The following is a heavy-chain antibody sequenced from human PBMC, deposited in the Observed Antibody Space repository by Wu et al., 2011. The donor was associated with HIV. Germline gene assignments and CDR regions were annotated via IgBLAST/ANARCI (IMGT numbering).Heavy chain of an antibody. CDR1: GGGFSTYG. CDR3: ARLGGYYDSSGLGF. D-gene: IGHD3-22*01. Sequence: QVQLVQSGAEVKEPGSSVKVSCKTSGGGFSTYGVSWVRQAPGQGLEWMGRIIPFFGSANYAQQLQGRVTITADKSTSTAYMELSSLRSEDTAVYYCARLGGYYDSSGLGFWGQGTLVTVSS. J-gene: IGHJ4*02. CDR2: IIPFFGSA. V-gene: IGHV1-69*14.